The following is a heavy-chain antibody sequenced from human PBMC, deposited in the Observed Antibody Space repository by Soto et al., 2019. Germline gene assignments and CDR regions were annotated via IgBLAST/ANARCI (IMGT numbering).Heavy chain of an antibody. D-gene: IGHD2-15*01. CDR1: GCTFSSYA. CDR3: ARGGGIYCSGGSCYPNYYYYYGMDV. V-gene: IGHV1-69*13. J-gene: IGHJ6*02. Sequence: ASVKVSCKASGCTFSSYAISWVRQAPGQGLEWMGGIIPIFGTANYAQKFQGRVTITADESTSTADMELSSLRSEDTAVHYCARGGGIYCSGGSCYPNYYYYYGMDVWGQGTTVTVSS. CDR2: IIPIFGTA.